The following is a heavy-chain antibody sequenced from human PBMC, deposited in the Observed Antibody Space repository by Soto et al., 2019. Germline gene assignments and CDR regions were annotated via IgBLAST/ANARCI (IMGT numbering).Heavy chain of an antibody. V-gene: IGHV3-33*01. J-gene: IGHJ6*02. CDR3: ARLSGSYYGMDV. CDR2: IWYDGSNK. CDR1: GFTFSSYG. D-gene: IGHD1-26*01. Sequence: QVQLVESGGGVVQPGRSLRLSCAASGFTFSSYGMHWVRQAPGQGLEWVAVIWYDGSNKYYADSVKGRFTISRDNSKNTLYLQMNSLRTEDTAVYYGARLSGSYYGMDVWGQGTTVTVSS.